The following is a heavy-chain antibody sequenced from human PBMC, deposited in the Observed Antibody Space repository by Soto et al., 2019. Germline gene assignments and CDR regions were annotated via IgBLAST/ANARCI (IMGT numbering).Heavy chain of an antibody. J-gene: IGHJ6*03. CDR1: GYTFTRYG. CDR3: ARGRSHYDFWSALKNRGYYYYYMDV. V-gene: IGHV1-18*01. CDR2: ISAYNGNT. Sequence: ASVKVSCKASGYTFTRYGISWVRQGPGQGLEWMGWISAYNGNTNYAQKLQGRVTMTTDTSTSTAYMELRSLRSDDTAVYYCARGRSHYDFWSALKNRGYYYYYMDVWGQGTTVTVSS. D-gene: IGHD3-3*01.